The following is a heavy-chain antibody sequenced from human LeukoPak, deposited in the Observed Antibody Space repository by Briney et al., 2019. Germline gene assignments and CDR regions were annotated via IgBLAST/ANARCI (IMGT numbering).Heavy chain of an antibody. D-gene: IGHD3-22*01. J-gene: IGHJ3*02. CDR1: GFTFSSYA. CDR3: AKGPYYYDSSAYHYGAFDI. V-gene: IGHV3-30-3*01. CDR2: ISYDGSNT. Sequence: GRSLRLSCAASGFTFSSYAMHWVRQAPGKGLEWVAAISYDGSNTYYADSVKGRFTISKNTLYLQMNSLRAEDTAVYYCAKGPYYYDSSAYHYGAFDIWGQGTMVTVSS.